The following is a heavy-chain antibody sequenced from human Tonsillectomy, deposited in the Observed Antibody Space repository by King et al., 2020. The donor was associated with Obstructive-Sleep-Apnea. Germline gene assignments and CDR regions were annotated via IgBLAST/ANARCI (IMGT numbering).Heavy chain of an antibody. CDR2: INADNGNT. CDR1: GYTFKKFP. J-gene: IGHJ4*02. V-gene: IGHV1-3*01. D-gene: IGHD5-12*01. CDR3: ARGSSGTRLFAY. Sequence: QLVQSEPEVKKPGASVKVSCKASGYTFKKFPIHWLRQAPGQRPEWMGWINADNGNTRFSVSFQDRVTITRDTSATTAYMELSSLRSEDTALYYCARGSSGTRLFAYWGQGTLVTVSS.